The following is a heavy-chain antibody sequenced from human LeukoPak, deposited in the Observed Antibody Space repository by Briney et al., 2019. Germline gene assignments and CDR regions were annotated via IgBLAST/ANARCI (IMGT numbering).Heavy chain of an antibody. Sequence: SETLSLTCTVSGGSISSSSYYWGWIRQPPGKGLEWIGSIYYSGSTYYNPSLKSRVTISVDTSKNQFSLKLSSVTAADTAVYYCARPVGGSSWYPNNWFDPWGQGTLVTVSS. J-gene: IGHJ5*02. CDR2: IYYSGST. V-gene: IGHV4-39*01. CDR3: ARPVGGSSWYPNNWFDP. CDR1: GGSISSSSYY. D-gene: IGHD6-13*01.